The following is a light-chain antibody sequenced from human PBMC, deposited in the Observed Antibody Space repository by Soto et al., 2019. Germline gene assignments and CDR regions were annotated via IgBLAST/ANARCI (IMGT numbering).Light chain of an antibody. CDR1: SSDVGGYNY. CDR3: SSYTSSSTLYV. V-gene: IGLV2-14*01. CDR2: EVS. J-gene: IGLJ1*01. Sequence: QSALTQPASVSGSPGQSITISCTGTSSDVGGYNYVSWYQQHPDKAPKLMIYEVSNRPSGVSNRFSGSKSGNTASLTISGLQAEDEADYYCSSYTSSSTLYVLGTGTKLTVL.